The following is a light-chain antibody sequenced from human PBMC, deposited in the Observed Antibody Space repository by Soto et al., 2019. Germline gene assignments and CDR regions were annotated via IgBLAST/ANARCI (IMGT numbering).Light chain of an antibody. CDR1: SSDVSGYNY. CDR2: EVS. J-gene: IGLJ2*01. CDR3: SSYAGSNNAI. Sequence: QSALTQPPSASGSPGQSVTISCTGTSSDVSGYNYVSWYQQHPGKAPKLMIYEVSKRPSGVPDRFSGSKSGNTASLTVSGLQAEDEAEYYCSSYAGSNNAIFGGGTKVTVL. V-gene: IGLV2-8*01.